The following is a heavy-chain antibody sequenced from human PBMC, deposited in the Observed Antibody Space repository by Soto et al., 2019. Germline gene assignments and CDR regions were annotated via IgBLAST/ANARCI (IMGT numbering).Heavy chain of an antibody. CDR1: GGSISSYY. CDR2: IYYSGST. J-gene: IGHJ5*02. D-gene: IGHD6-13*01. V-gene: IGHV4-59*01. Sequence: PSETLSLTCTVSGGSISSYYWSWIRQPPGKGLEWIGYIYYSGSTNYNPSLKSRVTISVDTSKNQFSLKLSSVTAADTAVYYCARYSSSWSFNWFDPWGQGTLVTVPS. CDR3: ARYSSSWSFNWFDP.